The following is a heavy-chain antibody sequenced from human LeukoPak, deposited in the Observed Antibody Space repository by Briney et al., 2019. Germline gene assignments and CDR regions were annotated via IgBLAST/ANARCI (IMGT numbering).Heavy chain of an antibody. CDR1: GGSFSGYY. J-gene: IGHJ4*02. Sequence: SETLSLTCAVFGGSFSGYYWSWIRQPPGKGLEWIGEINHSGSTNYNPSLKSRVTISVDTSKNQFSLKLSSVTAADTAVYYCASSTPWIQLWYGRDYWGQGTLVTVSS. D-gene: IGHD5-18*01. CDR2: INHSGST. V-gene: IGHV4-34*01. CDR3: ASSTPWIQLWYGRDY.